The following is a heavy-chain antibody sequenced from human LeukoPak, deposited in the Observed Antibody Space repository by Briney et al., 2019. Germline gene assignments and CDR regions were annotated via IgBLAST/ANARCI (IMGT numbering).Heavy chain of an antibody. Sequence: GGSLRLSCAASGFTFSSYSMNWVRQAPGEGLEWVSSISSSSSYIYYADSVKGRFTISRDNAKNSLYLQMNSLRAEDTAVYYCARITPSATGYWGQGTLVTVSS. CDR1: GFTFSSYS. CDR2: ISSSSSYI. J-gene: IGHJ4*02. V-gene: IGHV3-21*01. D-gene: IGHD3-9*01. CDR3: ARITPSATGY.